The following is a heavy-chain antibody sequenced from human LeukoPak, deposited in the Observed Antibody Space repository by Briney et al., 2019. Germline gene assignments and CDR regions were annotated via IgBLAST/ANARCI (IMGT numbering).Heavy chain of an antibody. CDR1: GGTFSSYA. CDR2: INPSGGST. V-gene: IGHV1-69*04. D-gene: IGHD3-10*01. J-gene: IGHJ6*03. Sequence: GASVKVSCKASGGTFSSYAISWVRQAPGQGLEWMGIINPSGGSTSYAQKFQGRVTITADKSTSTAYMELSSLRSEDTAVHYCARDGHYYGSDPHSNYYYYYYMDVWGKGTTVTVSS. CDR3: ARDGHYYGSDPHSNYYYYYYMDV.